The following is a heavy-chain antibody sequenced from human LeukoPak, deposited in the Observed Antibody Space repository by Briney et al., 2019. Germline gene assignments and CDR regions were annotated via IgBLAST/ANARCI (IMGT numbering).Heavy chain of an antibody. D-gene: IGHD6-6*01. CDR3: ARDRLYSSYYFDY. J-gene: IGHJ4*02. CDR2: ISSSGSTI. CDR1: GFTFSSYE. V-gene: IGHV3-48*03. Sequence: GGSLRLSCAASGFTFSSYEMSWVRQAPGKGLEWVSYISSSGSTIYYADSVKGRFTISRDNAKNSLYLQMNSLRAEDTAVYYCARDRLYSSYYFDYWGQGTLVTVSS.